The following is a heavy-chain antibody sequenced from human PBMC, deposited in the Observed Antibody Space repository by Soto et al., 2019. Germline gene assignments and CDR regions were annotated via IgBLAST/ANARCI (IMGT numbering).Heavy chain of an antibody. V-gene: IGHV3-30-3*01. CDR1: GGTFSSYA. J-gene: IGHJ6*02. Sequence: PAGSLSLSCAASGGTFSSYAMRWVRQAPGKGLEWVAVISYDGSNKYYADSVKGRSTISRDNSKNTLYPQMNSLRAEDTAVYYCVCYRNPLQSGARVCDVWGLGTTVSV. CDR3: VCYRNPLQSGARVCDV. D-gene: IGHD4-4*01. CDR2: ISYDGSNK.